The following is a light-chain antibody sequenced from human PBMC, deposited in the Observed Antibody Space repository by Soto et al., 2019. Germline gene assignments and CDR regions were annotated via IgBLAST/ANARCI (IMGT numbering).Light chain of an antibody. J-gene: IGKJ1*01. CDR2: GAS. V-gene: IGKV3-15*01. CDR1: QSVGSN. CDR3: QQFNVWHRT. Sequence: TLSVSPGERATLSCRASQSVGSNLAWYQQKPGQAPRLLIYGASTRATDIPARFSGSGSGTEFALTINSLQSEDFAVYFCQQFNVWHRTFGQGTKVDI.